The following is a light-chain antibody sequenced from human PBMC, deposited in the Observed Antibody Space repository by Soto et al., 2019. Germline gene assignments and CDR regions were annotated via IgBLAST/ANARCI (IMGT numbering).Light chain of an antibody. CDR2: LTY. J-gene: IGKJ1*01. CDR1: QDIGND. CDR3: QQYGGSTRT. V-gene: IGKV1-6*01. Sequence: GDKVTTTSRASQDIGNDVGLYQQKPGKAPKRLIYLTYSLQTGVPSRITGSGSGTDFTLSISSLEPEDFAVYYCQQYGGSTRTCGQGTKVDI.